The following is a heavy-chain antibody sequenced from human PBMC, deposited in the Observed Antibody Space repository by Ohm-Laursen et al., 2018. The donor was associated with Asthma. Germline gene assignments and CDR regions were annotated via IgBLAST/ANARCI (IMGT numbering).Heavy chain of an antibody. Sequence: GSSVKVSCNASGYTFTSYYMHWVRQAPGQGLEWMGIINPSGGSTSYAQKFQGRVTMTRDTSTSTVYMELSSLRSEDAAVYYCARDTGVVPAANYGMDVWGQGTTVTVSS. D-gene: IGHD2-2*01. CDR2: INPSGGST. CDR3: ARDTGVVPAANYGMDV. V-gene: IGHV1-46*01. CDR1: GYTFTSYY. J-gene: IGHJ6*02.